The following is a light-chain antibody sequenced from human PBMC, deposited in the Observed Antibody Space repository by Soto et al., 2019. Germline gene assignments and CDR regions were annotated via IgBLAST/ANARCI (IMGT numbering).Light chain of an antibody. Sequence: SVLTQPASVSGSPGQSITISCTGASNDVGTYNLVSWYQQHPGKAPKLLIYEAFKRPSGVSNRFSGSKSGNTASLTISGLQAEDEADYYCSSYAPSSSAVFGGGTKVTV. CDR2: EAF. CDR1: SNDVGTYNL. V-gene: IGLV2-23*01. J-gene: IGLJ2*01. CDR3: SSYAPSSSAV.